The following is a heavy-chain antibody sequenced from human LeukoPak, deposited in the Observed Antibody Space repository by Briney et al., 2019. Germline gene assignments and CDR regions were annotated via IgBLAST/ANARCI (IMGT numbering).Heavy chain of an antibody. J-gene: IGHJ4*02. Sequence: SETLSLTCTVSGGSLSSYYWSWIRQPPGKGLEWIGYIYTSGSTNYNPSLKSRVTISVDTSKNQFSLKLSSVTAADTAVYYCARHPSGSYARYFDYWGQGTLVTVSS. CDR3: ARHPSGSYARYFDY. CDR2: IYTSGST. CDR1: GGSLSSYY. V-gene: IGHV4-4*09. D-gene: IGHD1-26*01.